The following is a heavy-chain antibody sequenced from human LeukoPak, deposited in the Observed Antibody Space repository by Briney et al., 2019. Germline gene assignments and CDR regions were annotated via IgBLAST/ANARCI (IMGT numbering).Heavy chain of an antibody. CDR3: ARHTVYYDGSAYPDY. V-gene: IGHV4-39*01. D-gene: IGHD3-22*01. J-gene: IGHJ4*02. CDR1: GGSISSNNYY. Sequence: PSETLSLTCTVSGGSISSNNYYWGWVRQPPGKGLEWIGSISYSGSTYSNPSLKSRVTIFVDTSKNQFSLQLSSVTAADTAVFYCARHTVYYDGSAYPDYWGQGTLVTVSS. CDR2: ISYSGST.